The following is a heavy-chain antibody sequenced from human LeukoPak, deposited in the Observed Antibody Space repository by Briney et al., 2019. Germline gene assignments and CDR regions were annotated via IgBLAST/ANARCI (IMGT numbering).Heavy chain of an antibody. CDR2: IYYSGST. V-gene: IGHV4-59*01. J-gene: IGHJ4*02. Sequence: SETLSLTCTVSGGSISSYYWSWIRQPPGKGLEWIGYIYYSGSTNYNPSLKSRVTISVDTSKNQFSLKLSSATAADTAVYYCAREGGRDTTDYWGQGTLVTVSS. CDR1: GGSISSYY. CDR3: AREGGRDTTDY. D-gene: IGHD1-1*01.